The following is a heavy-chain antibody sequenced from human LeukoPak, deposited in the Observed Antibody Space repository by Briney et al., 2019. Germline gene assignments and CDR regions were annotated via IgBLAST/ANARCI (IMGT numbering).Heavy chain of an antibody. CDR2: IIPIFGTA. CDR3: ASVRDGHNYFDY. D-gene: IGHD5-24*01. Sequence: SVKVSCKASGGTFSSYAISWVRQAPGQGLEWMGGIIPIFGTANYAQKFQGRVTITADESTSTAYMELSSLRSEDTAVYYCASVRDGHNYFDYWGQGTLVTVSS. CDR1: GGTFSSYA. V-gene: IGHV1-69*01. J-gene: IGHJ4*02.